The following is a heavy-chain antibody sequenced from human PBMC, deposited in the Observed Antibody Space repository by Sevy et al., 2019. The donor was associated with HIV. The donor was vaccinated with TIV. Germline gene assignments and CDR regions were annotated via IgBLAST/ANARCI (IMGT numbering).Heavy chain of an antibody. J-gene: IGHJ4*02. D-gene: IGHD3-16*02. CDR2: ISAYNGNT. Sequence: ASVKVSCKASGYTFTSYGISWVRQAPGQGLEWMGWISAYNGNTNYAQKLQGRVTMTTDTSTSTAYMELRSLRSDDTAVYYCAGVGRYDYVWGSYRSPDFDYWGQGTLVTVSS. CDR1: GYTFTSYG. V-gene: IGHV1-18*01. CDR3: AGVGRYDYVWGSYRSPDFDY.